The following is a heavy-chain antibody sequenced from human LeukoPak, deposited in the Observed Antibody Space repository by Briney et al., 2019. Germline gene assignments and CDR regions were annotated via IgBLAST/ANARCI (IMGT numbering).Heavy chain of an antibody. D-gene: IGHD5-18*01. V-gene: IGHV4-59*08. J-gene: IGHJ5*02. CDR3: ARHISGDTATVVGPNWFDP. CDR1: GGSISSYY. CDR2: IYYSGST. Sequence: SSETLSLTCTVSGGSISSYYWSWIRQPPGKGLEWIGYIYYSGSTNYNPSLKSRVTISVDTSKNQFSLKLSSVTAADTAVYYCARHISGDTATVVGPNWFDPWGQGTLVTVSS.